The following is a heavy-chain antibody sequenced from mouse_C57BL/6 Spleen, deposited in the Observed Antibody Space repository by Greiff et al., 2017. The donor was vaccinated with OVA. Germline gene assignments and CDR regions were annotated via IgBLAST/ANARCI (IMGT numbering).Heavy chain of an antibody. J-gene: IGHJ4*01. V-gene: IGHV1-66*01. CDR2: IYPGSGNT. CDR3: ARSGYGNNYAMDY. Sequence: VMLVESGPELVKPGASVKISCKASGYSFTSYYIHWVKQRPGQGLEWIGWIYPGSGNTKYNEKFKGKATLTADTSSSTAYMQLSSLTSEDSAVYYCARSGYGNNYAMDYWGQGTSVTVSS. CDR1: GYSFTSYY. D-gene: IGHD2-10*02.